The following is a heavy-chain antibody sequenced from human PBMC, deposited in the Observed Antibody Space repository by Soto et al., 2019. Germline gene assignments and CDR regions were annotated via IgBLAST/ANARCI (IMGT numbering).Heavy chain of an antibody. CDR3: AREVRELDYYYYMDV. CDR2: INSDGSST. CDR1: GFTFSSYW. V-gene: IGHV3-74*01. Sequence: GESLKISCAASGFTFSSYWMHWVRQAPGKGLVWVSRINSDGSSTSYADSVKGRFTISRDNAKNTLYLQMNSLRAEDTAVYYCAREVRELDYYYYMDVWGKGTTVTVSS. J-gene: IGHJ6*03. D-gene: IGHD3-10*01.